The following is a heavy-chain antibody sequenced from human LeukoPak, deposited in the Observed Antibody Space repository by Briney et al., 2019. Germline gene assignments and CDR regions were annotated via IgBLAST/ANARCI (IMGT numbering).Heavy chain of an antibody. CDR1: GGSISSRSHC. J-gene: IGHJ3*01. D-gene: IGHD3-22*01. CDR2: MFYSGST. CDR3: AVAGVRYYDSSGLHAFDF. V-gene: IGHV4-39*01. Sequence: SETLSLTCTVSGGSISSRSHCWGWIRQPPGKGLEWIGTMFYSGSTYYNPSLKSRVAISVDTSENQFSLELNSVTAADTAVYYCAVAGVRYYDSSGLHAFDFWGRGTKVTVSS.